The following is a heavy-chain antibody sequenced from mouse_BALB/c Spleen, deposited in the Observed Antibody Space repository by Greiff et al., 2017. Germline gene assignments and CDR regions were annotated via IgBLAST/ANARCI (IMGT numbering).Heavy chain of an antibody. Sequence: VQLQQSGAELVRPGTSVKVSCKASGYAFTNYLIEWVKQRPGQGLEWIGVINPGSGGTNYNEKFKGKATLTADKSSSTAYMQLSSLTSDDSAVYFCARGTGYVGAMDYWGQGTSVTVSA. D-gene: IGHD2-14*01. CDR2: INPGSGGT. V-gene: IGHV1-54*03. CDR1: GYAFTNYL. J-gene: IGHJ4*01. CDR3: ARGTGYVGAMDY.